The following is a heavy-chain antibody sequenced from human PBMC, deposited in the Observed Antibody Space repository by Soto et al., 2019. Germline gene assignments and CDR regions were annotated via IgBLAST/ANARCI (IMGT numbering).Heavy chain of an antibody. CDR3: ARGYCTNGVCYTVDYFDY. CDR1: GGSISSGDYY. J-gene: IGHJ4*02. V-gene: IGHV4-30-4*01. CDR2: IYYSGST. Sequence: PSETLSLTCTVSGGSISSGDYYWIWIRQPPGKVLEWIGYIYYSGSTYYNPSLKSRVTISVDTSKNQFSLKLSSVTAADTAVYYCARGYCTNGVCYTVDYFDYWGQGTLVTVSS. D-gene: IGHD2-8*01.